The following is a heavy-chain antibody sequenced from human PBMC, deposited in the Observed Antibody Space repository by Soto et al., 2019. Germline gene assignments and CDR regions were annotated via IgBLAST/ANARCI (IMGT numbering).Heavy chain of an antibody. CDR3: ATTITATTYFYGMDV. J-gene: IGHJ6*02. Sequence: EVQLVESGGGLVQPGGSLRLSCAASGFTFSSYSMNWVRQAPGKGLEWVSYISSSSSTIYYADSVKGRFIISRDNAKNALYLQMNSLRAEDTAVYYCATTITATTYFYGMDVWGHGTTVTVSS. V-gene: IGHV3-48*01. CDR2: ISSSSSTI. D-gene: IGHD1-20*01. CDR1: GFTFSSYS.